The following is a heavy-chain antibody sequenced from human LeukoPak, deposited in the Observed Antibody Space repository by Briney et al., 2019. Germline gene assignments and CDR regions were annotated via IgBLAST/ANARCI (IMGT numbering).Heavy chain of an antibody. D-gene: IGHD1-26*01. CDR2: IYYSGNT. CDR3: ARRNSGNYYGLFDP. J-gene: IGHJ5*02. CDR1: GSSISSYY. Sequence: SETLSLTCTVSGSSISSYYWSWIRQPPGKGLEWIGSIYYSGNTYYNPSLKSRITLSVDTSKNQFSLKLSSVTAADSAVYYCARRNSGNYYGLFDPWGQGTLVTVSS. V-gene: IGHV4-59*05.